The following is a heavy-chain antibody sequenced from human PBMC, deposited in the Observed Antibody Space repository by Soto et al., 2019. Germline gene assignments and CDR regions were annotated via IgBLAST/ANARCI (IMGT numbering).Heavy chain of an antibody. Sequence: SVKVPCKASGGTFSSYAISWVRQAPGQGLEWMGGIIPIFGTANYAQKFQGRVTITADESTSTAYMELSSLRSEDTAVYYCARGIQLWLDWFDPWGQGTLVTVSS. CDR2: IIPIFGTA. CDR1: GGTFSSYA. CDR3: ARGIQLWLDWFDP. J-gene: IGHJ5*02. V-gene: IGHV1-69*13. D-gene: IGHD5-18*01.